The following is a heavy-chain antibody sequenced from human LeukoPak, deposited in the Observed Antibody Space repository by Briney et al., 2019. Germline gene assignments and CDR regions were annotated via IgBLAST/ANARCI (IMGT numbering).Heavy chain of an antibody. CDR2: VKQDGSEK. Sequence: AGGSLRLSCAAFGFTFSDYWISWVRQAPGKGLEWVANVKQDGSEKFYVDSVKGRFTISRDNAKNSVYLQMNSLRAEDTAVYYCTRMAWRSRPFDYWGQGTLVTVSS. J-gene: IGHJ4*02. V-gene: IGHV3-7*01. D-gene: IGHD2-2*01. CDR3: TRMAWRSRPFDY. CDR1: GFTFSDYW.